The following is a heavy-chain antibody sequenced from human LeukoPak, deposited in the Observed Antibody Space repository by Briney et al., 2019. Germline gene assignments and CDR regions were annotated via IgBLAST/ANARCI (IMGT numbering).Heavy chain of an antibody. D-gene: IGHD3-22*01. CDR3: AKGRTYYYDSSGYFPHDY. CDR2: ISYDGSNK. J-gene: IGHJ4*02. Sequence: GGSLRLSCAASGFTFSSYGMHLVRQAPGKGLEWVAVISYDGSNKYYADSVKGRFTISRDNSKNTLYLQMNSLRAEDTAVYYCAKGRTYYYDSSGYFPHDYWGQGTLVTVSS. V-gene: IGHV3-30*18. CDR1: GFTFSSYG.